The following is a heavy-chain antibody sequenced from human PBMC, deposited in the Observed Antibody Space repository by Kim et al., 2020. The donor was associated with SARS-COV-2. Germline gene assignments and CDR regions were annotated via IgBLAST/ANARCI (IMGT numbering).Heavy chain of an antibody. CDR3: AGPEDYYFDY. D-gene: IGHD2-15*01. CDR2: IYYSGST. J-gene: IGHJ4*02. V-gene: IGHV4-59*08. CDR1: GGSISSYY. Sequence: SETLSLTCTVSGGSISSYYWSWIRQPPGKGLEWIGYIYYSGSTNYNPSLKSRVTISVDTSKNQFSLKLSSVTAADTAVYYCAGPEDYYFDYWGQGTLVTVSS.